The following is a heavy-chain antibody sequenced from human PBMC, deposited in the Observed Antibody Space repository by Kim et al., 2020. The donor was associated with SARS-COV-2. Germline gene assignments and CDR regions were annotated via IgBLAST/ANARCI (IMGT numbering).Heavy chain of an antibody. J-gene: IGHJ3*02. Sequence: GGSLRLSCAASGFTFSDYYMSWIRQAPGKGLEWVSYISSSGSTIYYADAVKGRFTISRDNAKNSLYLQMNSLRAEDTAVYYCARDRKILLWFGELTTPDAFDIWGQATMVTVSS. CDR1: GFTFSDYY. D-gene: IGHD3-10*01. CDR3: ARDRKILLWFGELTTPDAFDI. V-gene: IGHV3-11*01. CDR2: ISSSGSTI.